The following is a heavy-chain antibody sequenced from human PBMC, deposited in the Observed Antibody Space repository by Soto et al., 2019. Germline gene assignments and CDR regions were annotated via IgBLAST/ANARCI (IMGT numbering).Heavy chain of an antibody. CDR2: IKAANGDT. CDR1: GYRFTAYA. Sequence: QVHLVQSGAEERKPGASVRVSCETSGYRFTAYAIHWVRQAPGQRPEWMGWIKAANGDTRYAQNFQTRLTITTDTPASTAYMDLGSLRFEDTAVYYCARSAISPSGGLIGPFDFWGQGNLVAVSS. D-gene: IGHD3-16*02. J-gene: IGHJ4*02. V-gene: IGHV1-3*05. CDR3: ARSAISPSGGLIGPFDF.